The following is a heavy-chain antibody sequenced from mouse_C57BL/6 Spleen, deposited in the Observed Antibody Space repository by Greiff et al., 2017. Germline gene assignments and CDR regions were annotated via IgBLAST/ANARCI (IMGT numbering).Heavy chain of an antibody. CDR1: GYTFTSYW. V-gene: IGHV1-64*01. CDR2: IHPNSGST. D-gene: IGHD2-5*01. J-gene: IGHJ2*01. CDR3: ARVGNYDYYSNYFDY. Sequence: QVHVKQSGAELVKPGASVKLSCKASGYTFTSYWMHWVKQRPGQGLEWIGMIHPNSGSTNYNEKFKSKATLTVDKSSSTAYMQLSSLTSEDSAVYYCARVGNYDYYSNYFDYWGQGTTLTVSS.